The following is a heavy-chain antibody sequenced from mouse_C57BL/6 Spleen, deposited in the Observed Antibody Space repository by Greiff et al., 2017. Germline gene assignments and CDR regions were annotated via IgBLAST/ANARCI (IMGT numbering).Heavy chain of an antibody. CDR2: INYDGSST. Sequence: DVHLVESEGGLVQPGSSMKLSCTASGFTFSDYYMAWVRQVPEKGLEWVANINYDGSSTYYLDSLKSRFIISRDNAKNILYLQMSSLKSEDTATYYCARGAYCYGSNLLYAMDYWGQGTSVTVSS. V-gene: IGHV5-16*01. CDR1: GFTFSDYY. J-gene: IGHJ4*01. CDR3: ARGAYCYGSNLLYAMDY. D-gene: IGHD1-1*01.